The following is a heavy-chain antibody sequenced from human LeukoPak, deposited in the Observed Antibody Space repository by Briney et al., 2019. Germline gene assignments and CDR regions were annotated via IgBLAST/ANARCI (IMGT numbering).Heavy chain of an antibody. CDR1: GGSISSSSYY. J-gene: IGHJ4*02. Sequence: SETLSLTCTVSGGSISSSSYYWGWIRQPPGKGLEWIGSIYYSGSTYYNPSLKSRVTISVDTSKNQFSLKLSSVTAADTAVYYCVRIIAVAGTVSRGQGTLVTVSS. CDR2: IYYSGST. D-gene: IGHD6-19*01. V-gene: IGHV4-39*07. CDR3: VRIIAVAGTVS.